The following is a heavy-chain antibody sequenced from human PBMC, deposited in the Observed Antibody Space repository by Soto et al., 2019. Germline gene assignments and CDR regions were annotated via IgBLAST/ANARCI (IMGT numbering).Heavy chain of an antibody. CDR2: IYHSGST. J-gene: IGHJ4*02. Sequence: PSETLSLTCAVSGGSISSSYWWNRVGQPPGKGLEWIGKIYHSGSTNYNPSLKNRVTISVDKSTNQFSLRLSSVTAADTAVYFCVTSLNYDFWRDGGRHYYFDYWGQGTLVTVSS. D-gene: IGHD3-3*01. CDR1: GGSISSSYW. CDR3: VTSLNYDFWRDGGRHYYFDY. V-gene: IGHV4-4*02.